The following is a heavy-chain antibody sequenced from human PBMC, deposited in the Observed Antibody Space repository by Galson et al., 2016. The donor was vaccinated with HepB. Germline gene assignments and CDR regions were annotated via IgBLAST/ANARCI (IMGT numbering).Heavy chain of an antibody. CDR2: ISGNVYST. CDR3: AKVHDILSGFYKSYFDY. CDR1: GFTFRTYA. J-gene: IGHJ4*02. Sequence: SLRLSCAASGFTFRTYAMIWVRQAPGKGLEWVSTISGNVYSTYYADSVKGRFTISGDNSKNTLSLQMNSLRADDTAVYYCAKVHDILSGFYKSYFDYWGQGTLVAVSS. V-gene: IGHV3-23*01. D-gene: IGHD3-9*01.